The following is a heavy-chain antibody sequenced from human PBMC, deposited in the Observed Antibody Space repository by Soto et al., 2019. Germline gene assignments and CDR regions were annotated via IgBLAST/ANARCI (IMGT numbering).Heavy chain of an antibody. D-gene: IGHD3-22*01. Sequence: VQLVESGGGLIQPGGSLRLSCAPSGFTVSNNYMNWVRQAPGEGLEWVSIIYSDGSTYYADYVKGRFTISRDNSKNTLYLQRDSLRAEDTAVYFCARGLKIRHDAFDLWGPGTMVTVSS. V-gene: IGHV3-53*01. CDR1: GFTVSNNY. CDR3: ARGLKIRHDAFDL. CDR2: IYSDGST. J-gene: IGHJ3*01.